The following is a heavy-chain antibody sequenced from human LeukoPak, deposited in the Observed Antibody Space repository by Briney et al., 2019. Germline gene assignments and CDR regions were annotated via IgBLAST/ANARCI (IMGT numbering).Heavy chain of an antibody. D-gene: IGHD1-14*01. CDR3: ARGGVVYRASANNWFDP. CDR2: IIPIFGTA. J-gene: IGHJ5*02. V-gene: IGHV1-69*13. Sequence: GASVKVSCKASGGTFSSYAISCVRQAPGQGLEWMGGIIPIFGTANYAQKFQGRVTITADESTSTAYMELSSLRSEATAVYYCARGGVVYRASANNWFDPWRQGTLVTVSS. CDR1: GGTFSSYA.